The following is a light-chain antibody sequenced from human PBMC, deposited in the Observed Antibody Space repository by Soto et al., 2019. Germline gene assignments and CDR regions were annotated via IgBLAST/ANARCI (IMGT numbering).Light chain of an antibody. Sequence: EIVLTQSPATLSLSPGERATLSCSASPGVTNFLAWYQQKPGQAPRLLIYGAFNRATGIPARFSGSGSGTDFTLTISSLEPEDSAVYYCQQRNVWPPVTFGQGTRLEIK. CDR1: PGVTNF. J-gene: IGKJ5*01. V-gene: IGKV3-11*01. CDR3: QQRNVWPPVT. CDR2: GAF.